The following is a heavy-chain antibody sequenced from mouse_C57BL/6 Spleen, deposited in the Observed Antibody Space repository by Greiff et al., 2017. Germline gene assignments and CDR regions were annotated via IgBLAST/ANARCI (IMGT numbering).Heavy chain of an antibody. CDR2: ISYEGSN. CDR3: AREGAYYYGSSFVHYFDY. V-gene: IGHV3-6*01. CDR1: GYSITSGYY. D-gene: IGHD1-1*01. Sequence: VQLQQSGPGLVKPSQSLSLTCSVTGYSITSGYYWNWIRQFPGNKLEWMGYISYEGSNNYHPSLKNRISIPRDTSKNQFFLKLNSVTTEDTATYYCAREGAYYYGSSFVHYFDYWGQGTTLTVSS. J-gene: IGHJ2*01.